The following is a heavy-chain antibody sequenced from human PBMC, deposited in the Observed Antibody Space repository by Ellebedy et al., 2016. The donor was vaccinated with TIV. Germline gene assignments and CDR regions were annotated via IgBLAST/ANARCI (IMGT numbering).Heavy chain of an antibody. Sequence: MPGGSLRFSCTVPGGSISSYSWSWIRQPPGKGLEWIGYIYYSGSTNYNPSLKSRVTISVDTSKNQFFLKLSSVTAAETAVYYCARDPGDYYYYYGMDVWGQGTTVTVSS. CDR1: GGSISSYS. J-gene: IGHJ6*02. CDR3: ARDPGDYYYYYGMDV. CDR2: IYYSGST. D-gene: IGHD2-21*02. V-gene: IGHV4-59*01.